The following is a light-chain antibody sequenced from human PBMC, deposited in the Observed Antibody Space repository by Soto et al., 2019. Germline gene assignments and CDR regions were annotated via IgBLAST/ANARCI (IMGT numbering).Light chain of an antibody. Sequence: DVQMTQSPSTLSASVGDKVTITCRASQSIHSTWLAWFQQRPGKAPTVLIYKGSTLASGVSSRFSGSGSGTECPLTISSLQPDDFATYSCQQYAAQSPWTFGQGTRVE. V-gene: IGKV1-5*03. CDR3: QQYAAQSPWT. J-gene: IGKJ1*01. CDR2: KGS. CDR1: QSIHSTW.